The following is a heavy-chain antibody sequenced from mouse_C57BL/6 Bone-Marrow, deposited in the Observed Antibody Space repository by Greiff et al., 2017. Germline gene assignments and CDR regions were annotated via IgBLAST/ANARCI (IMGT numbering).Heavy chain of an antibody. CDR1: GYTFTDYY. D-gene: IGHD1-1*01. CDR2: INPNNGGT. V-gene: IGHV1-26*01. CDR3: AIDYYGSSWYFDY. J-gene: IGHJ2*01. Sequence: EVQLQQSGPELVKPGASVKISCKASGYTFTDYYMNWVKQSHGKSLEWIGDINPNNGGTSYNQKLKGKATLTVDKSSSTAYMELRSLTSEDSAVYYCAIDYYGSSWYFDYWGQGTILTVSS.